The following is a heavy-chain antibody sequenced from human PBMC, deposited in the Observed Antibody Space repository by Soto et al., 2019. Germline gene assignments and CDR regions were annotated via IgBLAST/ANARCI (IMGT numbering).Heavy chain of an antibody. D-gene: IGHD6-13*01. J-gene: IGHJ4*02. V-gene: IGHV4-30-4*01. CDR2: IYYSGST. CDR3: ARARIAAAGNFDY. CDR1: GGSISSGDYY. Sequence: SETLSLTCTVSGGSISSGDYYWSWIRQPPGKGLEWIGYIYYSGSTYYNPSLKSRVTISVDTSKNQFSLKLSSVTAADTAVYYCARARIAAAGNFDYWGQGTPVTVSS.